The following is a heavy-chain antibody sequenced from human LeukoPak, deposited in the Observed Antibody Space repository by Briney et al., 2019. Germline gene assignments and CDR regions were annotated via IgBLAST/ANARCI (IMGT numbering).Heavy chain of an antibody. Sequence: PGGSLRLSCAASGFTFSSYAMSWVRQAPGKGLEWVSAISGSGGSTYYADSVKGRFTISRDNSKNTLYLQMNSLRAEDTVVYYCAKQGYSSSSGWFDPGGQGTLVTVSS. CDR3: AKQGYSSSSGWFDP. D-gene: IGHD6-6*01. V-gene: IGHV3-23*01. J-gene: IGHJ5*02. CDR1: GFTFSSYA. CDR2: ISGSGGST.